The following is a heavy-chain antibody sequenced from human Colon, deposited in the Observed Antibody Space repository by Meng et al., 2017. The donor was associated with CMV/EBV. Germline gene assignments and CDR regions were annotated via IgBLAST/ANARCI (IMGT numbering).Heavy chain of an antibody. V-gene: IGHV3-30*02. CDR3: AKDHGYSSSWLRYYYGMDV. J-gene: IGHJ6*02. CDR1: GSTFSSHG. Sequence: GGPLRPSCAALGSTFSSHGMHWVRQAPGKGLEWVAFIRYVGSNKYYADPVKGRFTIPRDNSKNTLYLQMNSLRAEDTAVYYCAKDHGYSSSWLRYYYGMDVWGQGTTVTVSS. D-gene: IGHD6-13*01. CDR2: IRYVGSNK.